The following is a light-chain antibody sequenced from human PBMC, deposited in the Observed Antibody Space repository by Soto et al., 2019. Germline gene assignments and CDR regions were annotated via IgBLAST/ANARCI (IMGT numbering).Light chain of an antibody. CDR3: SSYAGSYTWV. V-gene: IGLV2-11*01. CDR1: SSDVGGYDY. J-gene: IGLJ2*01. Sequence: QSALTQPRSVSGSPGQSVTINCTGTSSDVGGYDYVSWCQQHPGKAPKLIIYDVTKRPSGVPDRFSGSKSGITASLTISGLQAEDEADYYCSSYAGSYTWVFGGGTQLTVL. CDR2: DVT.